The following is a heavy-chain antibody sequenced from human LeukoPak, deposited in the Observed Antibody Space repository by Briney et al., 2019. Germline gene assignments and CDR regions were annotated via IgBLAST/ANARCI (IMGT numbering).Heavy chain of an antibody. CDR2: IYSDNT. V-gene: IGHV3-66*03. CDR1: GFTFTNAC. D-gene: IGHD2-21*02. CDR3: ARDTTYCGGDCLKYFDY. J-gene: IGHJ4*02. Sequence: GGSLRLSCAASGFTFTNACMSWVRQAPGKGLEWVSFIYSDNTHYSDSVKGRFTISSDNSKNTLYLQMNSLRAEDTAVYYCARDTTYCGGDCLKYFDYWGQGTLVTVSS.